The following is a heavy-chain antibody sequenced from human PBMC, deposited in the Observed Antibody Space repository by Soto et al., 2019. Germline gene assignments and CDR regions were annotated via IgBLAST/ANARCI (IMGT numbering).Heavy chain of an antibody. Sequence: GGSLRLSCAASGFTFSSYAMSWVRQAPGKGLEWVSAISGSGGSTYYADSVKGRFTISRDNSKNTLYLQMNSLRAEDTAVYYCAKHTGAVAGAGESYYKYGMDNWGQETTDKASS. CDR1: GFTFSSYA. V-gene: IGHV3-23*01. J-gene: IGHJ6*01. D-gene: IGHD6-19*01. CDR2: ISGSGGST. CDR3: AKHTGAVAGAGESYYKYGMDN.